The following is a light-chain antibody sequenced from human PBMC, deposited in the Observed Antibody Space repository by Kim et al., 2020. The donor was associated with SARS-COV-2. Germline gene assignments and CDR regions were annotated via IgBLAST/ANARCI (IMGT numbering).Light chain of an antibody. CDR2: GAS. CDR3: QQYNNWPP. CDR1: QSIGSN. J-gene: IGKJ4*01. Sequence: IVMTQSPATLSVSPGERATLSCRASQSIGSNLAWYQQKPGQPPRLLIYGASTRATGIPARFSGSGSGTEFTLTISSLQSEDFGVYYCQQYNNWPPFGGGTKVDIK. V-gene: IGKV3-15*01.